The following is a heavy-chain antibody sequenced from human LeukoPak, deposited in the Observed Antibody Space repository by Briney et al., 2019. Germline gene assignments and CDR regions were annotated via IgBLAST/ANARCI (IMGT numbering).Heavy chain of an antibody. CDR1: GFTFSSHS. J-gene: IGHJ4*02. CDR2: ISSSSNYK. D-gene: IGHD4-17*01. CDR3: ARHDGDYGVKVPFDY. V-gene: IGHV3-21*01. Sequence: GGSLRLSCAASGFTFSSHSMNWVRQAPGKGLEWVSSISSSSNYKYYADSVKGRFTISRDNAKNSLYLQMSSLRAEDTALYYCARHDGDYGVKVPFDYWGQGTLVTVSS.